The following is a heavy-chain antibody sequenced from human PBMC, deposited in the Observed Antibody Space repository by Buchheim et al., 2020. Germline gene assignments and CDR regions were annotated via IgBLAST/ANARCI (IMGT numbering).Heavy chain of an antibody. CDR2: ISYDGSNK. CDR3: ARDRGISEWELLPSYYFDY. J-gene: IGHJ4*02. V-gene: IGHV3-30-3*01. D-gene: IGHD1-26*01. CDR1: GFTFSSYA. Sequence: QVQLVESGGGVVQPGRSLRLSCAASGFTFSSYAMHWVRQAPGKGLEWVAVISYDGSNKYYADSVKGRFTISRDNSKNTLYLQMNSLRAEDTAVYYCARDRGISEWELLPSYYFDYWGQGTL.